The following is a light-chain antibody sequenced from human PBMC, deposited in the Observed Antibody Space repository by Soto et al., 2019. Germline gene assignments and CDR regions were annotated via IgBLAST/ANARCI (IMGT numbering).Light chain of an antibody. V-gene: IGKV3-11*01. CDR3: QQRSNWPPYT. CDR1: QSVHTY. CDR2: DAS. Sequence: ETVLTQSPATLSLSPGEIATLSCRASQSVHTYLAWYQQQAGQAPRLLIYDASNRATGIPARFSGSGSGTDFTLTISSLEPEDCAVYYCQQRSNWPPYTFGQGTKLEIK. J-gene: IGKJ2*01.